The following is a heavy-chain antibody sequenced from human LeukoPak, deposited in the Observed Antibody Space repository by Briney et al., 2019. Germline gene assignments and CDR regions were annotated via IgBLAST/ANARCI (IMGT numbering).Heavy chain of an antibody. Sequence: PGGSLRLSCAASGFTFSSYGMHWVRQAPGKGLEWVAFIRYDGSNKYYADSVKGRFTISRDNSKNTLYLQMNSLRAEDTAVYYCAKGRSSIAVAGYYFDYWGQGTLVTVSS. CDR3: AKGRSSIAVAGYYFDY. V-gene: IGHV3-30*02. J-gene: IGHJ4*02. CDR1: GFTFSSYG. CDR2: IRYDGSNK. D-gene: IGHD6-19*01.